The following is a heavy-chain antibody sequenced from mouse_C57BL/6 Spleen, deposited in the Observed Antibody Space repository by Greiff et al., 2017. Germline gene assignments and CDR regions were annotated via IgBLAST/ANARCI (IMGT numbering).Heavy chain of an antibody. Sequence: EVQRVESGGGLVKPGGSLKLSCAASGFTFSSYTMSWVRQTPEKRLEWVATISGGGGNTYYPDSVKGRFTISRDNAKNTLYLQMSSLKSEDTALYYCARQYYYGSSPLDYWGQGTTLTVSS. CDR2: ISGGGGNT. J-gene: IGHJ2*01. D-gene: IGHD1-1*01. CDR1: GFTFSSYT. CDR3: ARQYYYGSSPLDY. V-gene: IGHV5-9*01.